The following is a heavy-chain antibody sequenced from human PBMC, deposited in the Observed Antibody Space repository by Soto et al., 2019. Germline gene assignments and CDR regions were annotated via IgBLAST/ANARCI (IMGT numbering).Heavy chain of an antibody. V-gene: IGHV3-23*01. CDR1: GFTFSNYA. Sequence: GGSLRLSCAVSGFTFSNYAISWVRQAPGKGLEWVSIISGGGDTSYYADSVKGRFTISRDNSRNTLYLQMNSLRAGDSAVYYCAYCRDSSARHVDFWGQGTLVTVSS. CDR2: ISGGGDTS. D-gene: IGHD3-22*01. J-gene: IGHJ4*02. CDR3: AYCRDSSARHVDF.